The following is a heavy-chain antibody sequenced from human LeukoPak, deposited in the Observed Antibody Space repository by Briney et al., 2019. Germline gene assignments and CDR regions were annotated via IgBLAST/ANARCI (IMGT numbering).Heavy chain of an antibody. D-gene: IGHD5-12*01. CDR3: AKGGYDYVEIGYFDY. CDR2: IVASSGST. J-gene: IGHJ4*02. V-gene: IGHV3-23*01. CDR1: GFSFSNYA. Sequence: GGSLRLSCVASGFSFSNYAMSWVRQAPGKGLEWVSLIVASSGSTFYADSVKGRFTISRDKSKNTLYLQMSSLRAEDTVVYYCAKGGYDYVEIGYFDYWGQGALVTVSS.